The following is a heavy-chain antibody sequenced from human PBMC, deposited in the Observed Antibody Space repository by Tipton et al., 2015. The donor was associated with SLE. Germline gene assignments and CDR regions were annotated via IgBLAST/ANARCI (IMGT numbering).Heavy chain of an antibody. CDR3: ASPYYYGSRSFDP. D-gene: IGHD3-10*01. CDR2: IFHSGST. Sequence: TLSLTCTVSGGSISSSIWWTWVRQPPGKGLEWIGEIFHSGSTNYNPSLRGRVTMSLDKSKNQFSLKLSSVTAADTAVYHCASPYYYGSRSFDPWGQGTLVTVSA. V-gene: IGHV4-4*02. CDR1: GGSISSSIW. J-gene: IGHJ5*02.